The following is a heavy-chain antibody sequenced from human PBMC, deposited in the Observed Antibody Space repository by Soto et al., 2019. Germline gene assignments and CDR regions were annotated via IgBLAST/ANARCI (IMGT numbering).Heavy chain of an antibody. Sequence: SETLSLTCTVSGGSINDFAYYWGWIRQAPGKGLEWIGTVYHNENTYYNPSLKSRITISADTPKNQFSLNLRSVTAADTAIYFCARRERYFGSPGWFDPWGQGTLVTVSS. CDR1: GGSINDFAYY. V-gene: IGHV4-39*01. D-gene: IGHD3-9*01. J-gene: IGHJ5*02. CDR2: VYHNENT. CDR3: ARRERYFGSPGWFDP.